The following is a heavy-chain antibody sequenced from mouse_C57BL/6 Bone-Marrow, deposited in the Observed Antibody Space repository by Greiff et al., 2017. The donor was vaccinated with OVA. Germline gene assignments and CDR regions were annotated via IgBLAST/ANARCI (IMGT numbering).Heavy chain of an antibody. V-gene: IGHV5-12*01. J-gene: IGHJ2*01. CDR1: GFTFSDYY. CDR2: ISNGGGST. Sequence: EVKLVESGGGLVQPGGSLKLSCAASGFTFSDYYMYWVRQTPEKRLEWVAYISNGGGSTYYPDTVKGRFTISRDNAKNTLYLPMSRLKSEDTAMYYCARHGGNYLDYWGQGTTLTVSS. CDR3: ARHGGNYLDY.